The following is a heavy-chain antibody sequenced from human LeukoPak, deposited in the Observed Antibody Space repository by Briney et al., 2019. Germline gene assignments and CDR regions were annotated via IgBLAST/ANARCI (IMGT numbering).Heavy chain of an antibody. CDR1: GYTFTSYY. J-gene: IGHJ4*02. CDR3: ARGAWPVAYYDSSGHLHYFDY. CDR2: INPSGAST. D-gene: IGHD3-22*01. V-gene: IGHV1-46*01. Sequence: ASVKVSCKASGYTFTSYYMHWVRQAPGQGLEWMGIINPSGASTNYAQKFQGRVTMTRDTSTSTVYMELSSLGSEDTAVYYCARGAWPVAYYDSSGHLHYFDYWGQRTLVTVSS.